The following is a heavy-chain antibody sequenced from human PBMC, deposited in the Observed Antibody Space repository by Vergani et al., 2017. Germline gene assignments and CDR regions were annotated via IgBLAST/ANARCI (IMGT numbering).Heavy chain of an antibody. CDR3: ARLYGDRDY. Sequence: QVQLQQWGAGLLKPSETLSLTCAVYGGSFSGYYWSWIRQPPGKGLEWIGEINHSGSTNYNPSLKRRVTISVDTSKNQSSLKLSSVTAADTAVYYCARLYGDRDYWGQGTLVTVSS. V-gene: IGHV4-34*01. CDR2: INHSGST. D-gene: IGHD4-17*01. J-gene: IGHJ4*02. CDR1: GGSFSGYY.